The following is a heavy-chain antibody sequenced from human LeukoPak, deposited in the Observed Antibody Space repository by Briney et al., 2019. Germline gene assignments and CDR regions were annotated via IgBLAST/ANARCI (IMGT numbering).Heavy chain of an antibody. D-gene: IGHD3-10*01. J-gene: IGHJ3*02. V-gene: IGHV4-39*07. Sequence: PSETLSLTCNVSGGSILRSSYYWGWIRQSPGKGLEWIGSISYSGSSYYNPSLKSRVTISVDTSKNQFSLKLSSVTAADTAVYYCASLRGILYPGAFDIWGQGTMVTVSS. CDR1: GGSILRSSYY. CDR2: ISYSGSS. CDR3: ASLRGILYPGAFDI.